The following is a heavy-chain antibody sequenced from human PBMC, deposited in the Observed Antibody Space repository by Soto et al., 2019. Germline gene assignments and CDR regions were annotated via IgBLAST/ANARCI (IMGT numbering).Heavy chain of an antibody. V-gene: IGHV3-48*03. CDR1: GFTFSSYD. J-gene: IGHJ4*02. Sequence: GGSLRLSCAASGFTFSSYDMNWVRQAPGKGLEWVSYISSSGSTIYYADSVKGRFTISRDNAKNSLYLPMNSLRAEDTVVYYCARDRRYYDSSGYYLRLFDYWGQGTLVTVSS. CDR3: ARDRRYYDSSGYYLRLFDY. D-gene: IGHD3-22*01. CDR2: ISSSGSTI.